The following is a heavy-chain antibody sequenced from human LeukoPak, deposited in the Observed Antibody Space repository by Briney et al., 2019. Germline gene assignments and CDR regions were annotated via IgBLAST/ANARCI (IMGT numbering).Heavy chain of an antibody. D-gene: IGHD3-22*01. CDR2: INPNSGGT. CDR1: GYTFTGDY. V-gene: IGHV1-2*06. CDR3: ARAGTMIVVAPGY. J-gene: IGHJ4*02. Sequence: ASVKVSCKXSGYTFTGDYMHWVRQAPGQGLEWMGRINPNSGGTNYAQKFQGRVTMTRDTSISTAYMELSRLRSDDTAVYYCARAGTMIVVAPGYWGQGTLVTVSS.